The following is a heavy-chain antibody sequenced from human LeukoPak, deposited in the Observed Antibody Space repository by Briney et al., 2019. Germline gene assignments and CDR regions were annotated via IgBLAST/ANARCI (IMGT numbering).Heavy chain of an antibody. V-gene: IGHV3-23*01. Sequence: SGGSLRLSCAASGFTFSSYAMSWVRQAPGKGLEWVSAISGSGSSTYYADSLKGRFTISRDNSKNTLYLQMNSLRAEDTAVYYCAKDYDIVGATNFDYWGQGTLVTVSS. J-gene: IGHJ4*02. CDR3: AKDYDIVGATNFDY. CDR2: ISGSGSST. D-gene: IGHD1-26*01. CDR1: GFTFSSYA.